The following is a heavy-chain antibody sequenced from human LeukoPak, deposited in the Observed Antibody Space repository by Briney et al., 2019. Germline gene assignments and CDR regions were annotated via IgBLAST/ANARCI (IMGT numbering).Heavy chain of an antibody. CDR2: IIPIFGTA. V-gene: IGHV1-69*06. Sequence: ASVKVSCKASGGTFSSYAISWVRQAPGQGLEGMEGIIPIFGTANYAQKFQGRVTITADKSTSTAYMELSSLRSEDTAVYYCARGPTSTSCLRLWGQGTLVTVSS. CDR1: GGTFSSYA. CDR3: ARGPTSTSCLRL. D-gene: IGHD2-2*01. J-gene: IGHJ4*02.